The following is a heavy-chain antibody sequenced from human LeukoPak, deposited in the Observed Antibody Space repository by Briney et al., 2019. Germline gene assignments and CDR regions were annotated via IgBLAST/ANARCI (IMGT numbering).Heavy chain of an antibody. V-gene: IGHV1-46*01. CDR3: ARAGLGSSSGWRYYFDY. Sequence: GSVKVSCKASGYTFTSYYMHWVRRAPGQGLEWMGIINPSGGSTTYAQKFQGRVTMTRDTSTSTVYMELSSLRSEDTAVYYCARAGLGSSSGWRYYFDYWGQGTLVTVSS. D-gene: IGHD6-25*01. J-gene: IGHJ4*02. CDR2: INPSGGST. CDR1: GYTFTSYY.